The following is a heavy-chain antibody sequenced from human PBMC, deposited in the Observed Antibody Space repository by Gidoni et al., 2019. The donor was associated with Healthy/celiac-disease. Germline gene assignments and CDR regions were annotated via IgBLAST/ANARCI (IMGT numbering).Heavy chain of an antibody. V-gene: IGHV3-30-3*01. J-gene: IGHJ2*01. CDR1: GFTFSSHA. CDR2: ISYDGSNK. CDR3: ARVGLYGEGGLSWYFDL. D-gene: IGHD4-17*01. Sequence: QVQLVESGGGVVQPGRSLRLSCAASGFTFSSHAMHWVRQAPGKGLEWVAVISYDGSNKYYADSVKGRFTISRDNSKNTLYLQMNSLRAEDTAVYYCARVGLYGEGGLSWYFDLWGRGTLVTVSS.